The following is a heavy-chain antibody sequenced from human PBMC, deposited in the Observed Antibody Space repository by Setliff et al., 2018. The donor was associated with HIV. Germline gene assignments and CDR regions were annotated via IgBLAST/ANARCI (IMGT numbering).Heavy chain of an antibody. CDR3: ARWGEPAQKAFDL. D-gene: IGHD3-16*01. J-gene: IGHJ3*01. V-gene: IGHV4-4*08. Sequence: SETLSLTCNLSGDSIRSQFWTWIRQTPGKGLEWIASIETTGTVNYSPSLKSRVSISLDASKSQFSLKLTSVTATDTAVYYCARWGEPAQKAFDLWGQGTMVTVSS. CDR1: GDSIRSQF. CDR2: IETTGTV.